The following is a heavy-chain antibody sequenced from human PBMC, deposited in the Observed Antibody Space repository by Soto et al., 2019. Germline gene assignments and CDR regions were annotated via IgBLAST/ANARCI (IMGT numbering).Heavy chain of an antibody. Sequence: PSETLSLTCTVSGASISGFYWSWIRKSAGKGLEWIGRIYATGTTDYNPSLKSRVMMSVDTSKRQFSLKLRSVTAADTAVYYCVRDGTKTLRDWFDPWGQGISVTVSS. CDR2: IYATGTT. CDR1: GASISGFY. V-gene: IGHV4-4*07. D-gene: IGHD1-1*01. CDR3: VRDGTKTLRDWFDP. J-gene: IGHJ5*02.